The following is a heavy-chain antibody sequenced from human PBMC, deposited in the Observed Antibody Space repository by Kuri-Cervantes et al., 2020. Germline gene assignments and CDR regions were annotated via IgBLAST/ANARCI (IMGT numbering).Heavy chain of an antibody. J-gene: IGHJ4*02. CDR1: GLTFSDYY. CDR3: AKDVEQLVETYYFDY. CDR2: ISSSSSTI. D-gene: IGHD6-6*01. V-gene: IGHV3-11*01. Sequence: GESLKISCAASGLTFSDYYMSWIRQAPGKGLEWVSYISSSSSTIYYADSVKGRFTISRDNAKNSLYLQMNSLRAEDTAVYYCAKDVEQLVETYYFDYWGQGTMVTVSS.